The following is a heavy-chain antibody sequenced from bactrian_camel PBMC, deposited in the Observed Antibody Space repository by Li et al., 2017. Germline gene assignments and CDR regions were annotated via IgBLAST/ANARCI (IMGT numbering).Heavy chain of an antibody. Sequence: DVQLVESGGGSVQTGGSLRLSCAASGFTFSNNAMNWVRQAPGKGLEWVSSALNSGGGGTTYYADSVKGRFTISRDNAKNTLYLQMNSLKTEDTAVYYCAVDDSRWYFGACNYWGQGTQVTVS. V-gene: IGHV3S31*01. J-gene: IGHJ4*01. D-gene: IGHD2*01. CDR3: AVDDSRWYFGACNY. CDR1: GFTFSNNA. CDR2: LNSGGGGTT.